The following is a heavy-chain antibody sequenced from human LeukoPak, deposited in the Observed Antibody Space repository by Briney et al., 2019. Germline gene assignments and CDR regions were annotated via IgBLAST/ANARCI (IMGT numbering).Heavy chain of an antibody. CDR2: IYSGGST. CDR3: AREYRSSGYEIDY. CDR1: GFTVSSNY. D-gene: IGHD5-12*01. V-gene: IGHV3-66*01. Sequence: GGSLRLSCAASGFTVSSNYMSWVRQAPGKGLEWASVIYSGGSTYYADSVKGRFTISRDNSKNTLYLQMNSLRAEDTAVYYCAREYRSSGYEIDYWGQGTLVTVSS. J-gene: IGHJ4*02.